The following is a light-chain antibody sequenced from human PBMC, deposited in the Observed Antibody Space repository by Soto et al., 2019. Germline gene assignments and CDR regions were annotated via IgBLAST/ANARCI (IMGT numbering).Light chain of an antibody. V-gene: IGKV1-39*01. J-gene: IGKJ1*01. CDR3: QQSYSTVRT. CDR1: QSISSH. CDR2: GTS. Sequence: DIQMTQSPSSLSASVGDRVIISCRASQSISSHLNWYQQKPGKAPQLLIYGTSNLQNGVPSRFSGSGSGTDFTLAINILPPEDFATYYCQQSYSTVRTFGQGTKVEIK.